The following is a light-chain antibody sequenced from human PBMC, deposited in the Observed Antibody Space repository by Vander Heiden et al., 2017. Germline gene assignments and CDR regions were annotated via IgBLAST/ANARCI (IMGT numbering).Light chain of an antibody. J-gene: IGLJ2*01. Sequence: QSALTQPASVSGSPGQSITISCTGTSSDVGGYNYVSWYQQHPGKAPKLMIYAVSNRPSGVSNRFSGSKSGNTASLTISWLQAEDEADYYCSSYTSSSTLRVFGGGTKLTVL. CDR3: SSYTSSSTLRV. CDR2: AVS. CDR1: SSDVGGYNY. V-gene: IGLV2-14*01.